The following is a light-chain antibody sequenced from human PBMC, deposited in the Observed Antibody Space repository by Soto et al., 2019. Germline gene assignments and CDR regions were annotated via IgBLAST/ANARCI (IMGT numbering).Light chain of an antibody. CDR3: QQYYSTPIT. CDR2: WAS. CDR1: QSVSYSSNNKNY. V-gene: IGKV4-1*01. Sequence: DIVMTQSPDSLAVSLGERATINCKSSQSVSYSSNNKNYLAGYQQKPGQPPKLLIYWASTRESGVPDRFSGSGSGPDFTLAISSLQAEDVAVYYCQQYYSTPITFGKGTRLEIK. J-gene: IGKJ5*01.